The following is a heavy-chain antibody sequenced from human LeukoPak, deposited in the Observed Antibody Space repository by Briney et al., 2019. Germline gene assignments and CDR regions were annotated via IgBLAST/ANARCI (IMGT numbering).Heavy chain of an antibody. J-gene: IGHJ6*03. CDR3: TRSSGWYLGRYYYYYYYMDV. CDR2: IRSKANSYAT. D-gene: IGHD6-19*01. V-gene: IGHV3-73*01. CDR1: GFTFSGSA. Sequence: GGPLRLSCAASGFTFSGSAMHWVRQASGKGPEWVGRIRSKANSYATAYAASVKGRFTISRDDSKNTAYLQMNSLKTEDTAVYYCTRSSGWYLGRYYYYYYYMDVWGKGTTVTVSS.